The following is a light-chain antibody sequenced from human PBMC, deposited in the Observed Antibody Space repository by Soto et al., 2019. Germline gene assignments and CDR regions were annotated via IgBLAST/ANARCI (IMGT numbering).Light chain of an antibody. CDR2: GNN. Sequence: QSVLTQPPSVSGAPGQRVTISYIGATSDVHWYQHLPGTAPKLLIYGNNNRPSGVPDRFSGSKSGTSASLAITGLQAEDEADYYCQSFDSSLSALYVFGTGTKVTVL. J-gene: IGLJ1*01. CDR1: IGATSD. V-gene: IGLV1-40*01. CDR3: QSFDSSLSALYV.